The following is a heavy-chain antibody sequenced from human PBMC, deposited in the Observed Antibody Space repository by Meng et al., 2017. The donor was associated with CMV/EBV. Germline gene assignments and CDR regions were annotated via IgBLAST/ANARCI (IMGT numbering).Heavy chain of an antibody. D-gene: IGHD1-26*01. CDR3: ARGGDSWYSNY. J-gene: IGHJ4*02. Sequence: QVTRCQSAAEVTKPGSSVKVSCKTSGGTFSTFAISWVRQAPGEGLEWMGGIIPVFETANYAERFQDRVTITADDSTTTAYMELSSLRADDTALYFCARGGDSWYSNYWGQGTLVTVSS. CDR1: GGTFSTFA. CDR2: IIPVFETA. V-gene: IGHV1-69*12.